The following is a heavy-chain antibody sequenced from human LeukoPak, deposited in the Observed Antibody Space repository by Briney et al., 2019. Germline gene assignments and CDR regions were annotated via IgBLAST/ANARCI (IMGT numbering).Heavy chain of an antibody. CDR2: IYYSGST. J-gene: IGHJ4*02. V-gene: IGHV4-39*07. Sequence: SETLSLTCTVSGGSISSSSYYWGWIRQPPGKGLEWIGSIYYSGSTYYNPSLKSRVTISVDTSKNQFSLKLSSVTAEDTAVYYCAKAPPDYYGSGSYSRVDYWGQGTLVTVSS. D-gene: IGHD3-10*01. CDR1: GGSISSSSYY. CDR3: AKAPPDYYGSGSYSRVDY.